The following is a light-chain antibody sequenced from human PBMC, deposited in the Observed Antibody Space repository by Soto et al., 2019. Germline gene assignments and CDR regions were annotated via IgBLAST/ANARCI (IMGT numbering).Light chain of an antibody. CDR2: TAS. CDR3: QHASSFPLT. V-gene: IGKV1D-12*01. CDR1: QGVGSW. Sequence: DIQMTQSPSSVSASVGDRVTITCRASQGVGSWLAWYQQKPGKAPKLLIYTASTLQSGVPSSFRGSGSGTDFTLTISSLQPEDFATYYCQHASSFPLTFGGATKVDIK. J-gene: IGKJ4*01.